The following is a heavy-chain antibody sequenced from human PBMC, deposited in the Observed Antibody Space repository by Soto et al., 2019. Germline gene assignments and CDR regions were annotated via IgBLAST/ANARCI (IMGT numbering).Heavy chain of an antibody. J-gene: IGHJ4*02. V-gene: IGHV1-18*01. CDR2: ISTYNGNT. Sequence: QVQLVQSGGEVKKPGASGKVSCKTSGYRFSRYGINWVRQAPGQGLEWMGWISTYNGNTQYAQKFQGRVIMTIDTSTNTAYLELRSLRSDDTAVYYCARDEEDANLMIVVLPGDYWGQGTLVSVSS. D-gene: IGHD3-22*01. CDR3: ARDEEDANLMIVVLPGDY. CDR1: GYRFSRYG.